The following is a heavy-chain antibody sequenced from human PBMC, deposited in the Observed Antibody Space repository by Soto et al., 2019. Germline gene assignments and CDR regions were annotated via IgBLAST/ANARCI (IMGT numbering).Heavy chain of an antibody. Sequence: ASLKVSCPASGYTFTSYYMHWVRKAHGQGLEWMGIINPSGGITSYAQKFQGRATMTRDTTTSTVYMELSSLRSEDTAVYYCARDWFLSGGDSGYDYTYGMDVWGQGTTVTVSS. CDR2: INPSGGIT. CDR1: GYTFTSYY. CDR3: ARDWFLSGGDSGYDYTYGMDV. J-gene: IGHJ6*02. D-gene: IGHD5-12*01. V-gene: IGHV1-46*01.